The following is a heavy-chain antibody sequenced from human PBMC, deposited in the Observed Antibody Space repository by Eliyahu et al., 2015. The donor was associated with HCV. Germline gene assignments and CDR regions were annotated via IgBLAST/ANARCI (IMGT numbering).Heavy chain of an antibody. CDR2: ISGSGGST. CDR1: GFXFSSYA. CDR3: ARGPHYYDSMGVLQH. D-gene: IGHD3-22*01. Sequence: EVQLLESGGGLVQPGGSLRLSCAASGFXFSSYAMSWVRQAPGKGLEWVSAISGSGGSTYYADSVKGRFTISRDNSKNTLYLQMNSLRAEDTAVYYCARGPHYYDSMGVLQHWGQGTLVTVSS. J-gene: IGHJ1*01. V-gene: IGHV3-23*01.